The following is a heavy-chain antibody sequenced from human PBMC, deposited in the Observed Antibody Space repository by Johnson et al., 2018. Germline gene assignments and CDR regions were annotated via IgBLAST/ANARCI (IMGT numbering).Heavy chain of an antibody. D-gene: IGHD3-3*01. CDR3: AKDQYYDFWSGYSGTENAFDI. V-gene: IGHV3-30*18. Sequence: QVQLVQSGGGVVQXGRSLRLSCAASGFTFSSYGMHWVRQAPGKGLEWVAVISYDGSNKYYADSVKGRFPISRDNFKNTLYLQMNSLRAEDTALYYCAKDQYYDFWSGYSGTENAFDIWGQGTTVTVSS. CDR1: GFTFSSYG. J-gene: IGHJ3*02. CDR2: ISYDGSNK.